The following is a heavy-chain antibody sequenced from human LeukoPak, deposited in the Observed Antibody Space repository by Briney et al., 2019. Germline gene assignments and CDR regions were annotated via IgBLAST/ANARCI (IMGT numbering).Heavy chain of an antibody. CDR3: ARVLDDSGGYYFILGAFDI. Sequence: ASVKVSCKASGYTFTGYYMHWVRQAPGQGLEWMGWINPNSGGTNYAQEFQGRVTMTRDTSISTAYMELSRLRSDDTAVYYCARVLDDSGGYYFILGAFDIWGLGTMVTVSS. V-gene: IGHV1-2*02. CDR1: GYTFTGYY. D-gene: IGHD3-22*01. J-gene: IGHJ3*02. CDR2: INPNSGGT.